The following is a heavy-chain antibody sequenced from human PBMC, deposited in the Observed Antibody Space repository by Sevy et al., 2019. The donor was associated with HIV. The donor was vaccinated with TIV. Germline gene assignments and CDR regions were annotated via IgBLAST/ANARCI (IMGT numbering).Heavy chain of an antibody. CDR1: GFTFGNHA. J-gene: IGHJ4*01. Sequence: GGSLRLSCAASGFTFGNHAIHWVRQAPGKGLEWVAIISFDGRNEHYADSVKGRFTISRDNSKNTVYLQMTRLRTEDTAVYYCARDRCTDGVCFRSGYFGYWGQGTLVTVSS. D-gene: IGHD2-8*01. V-gene: IGHV3-30*04. CDR2: ISFDGRNE. CDR3: ARDRCTDGVCFRSGYFGY.